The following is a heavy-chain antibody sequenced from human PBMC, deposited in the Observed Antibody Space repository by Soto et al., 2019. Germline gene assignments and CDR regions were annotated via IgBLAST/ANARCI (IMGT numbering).Heavy chain of an antibody. D-gene: IGHD4-17*01. CDR2: ISDSGANT. Sequence: VGSLRLSCAASGFTFSTYPMIWVRQAPGKGLECVGSISDSGANTYYADSVRGRFTISRDNSKNTLYLQMNSLRDDDTAVYYCAKILSMVTSYYYGMDVWGHGTTVTVSS. V-gene: IGHV3-23*01. CDR3: AKILSMVTSYYYGMDV. J-gene: IGHJ6*02. CDR1: GFTFSTYP.